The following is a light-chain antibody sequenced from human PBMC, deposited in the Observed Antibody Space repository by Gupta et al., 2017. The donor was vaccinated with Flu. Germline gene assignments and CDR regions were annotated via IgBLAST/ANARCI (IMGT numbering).Light chain of an antibody. CDR2: YDD. J-gene: IGLJ3*02. Sequence: VTISSSGSSTNIGNKAVNWFQQLPGKAPKMLIYYDDLLPSGIADRFSGSKSGTSATLAISRVQADDEAEYYCEAWDDNVNCGVVGGGTRLTVL. CDR3: EAWDDNVNCGV. V-gene: IGLV1-36*01. CDR1: STNIGNKA.